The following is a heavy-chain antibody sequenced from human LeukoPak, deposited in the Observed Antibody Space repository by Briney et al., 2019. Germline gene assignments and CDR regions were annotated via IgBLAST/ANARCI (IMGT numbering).Heavy chain of an antibody. CDR3: ARELSSSSIALPSDY. V-gene: IGHV3-21*01. CDR1: GFTFSSYS. CDR2: ISSSSSYI. D-gene: IGHD6-6*01. Sequence: PGGSLRLSCAASGFTFSSYSMNWVRQAPGKGLEWVPSISSSSSYIYYADSVKGRFTISRDNAKNSLYLQMNSLRAEDTAVYYCARELSSSSIALPSDYWGQGTLVTVSS. J-gene: IGHJ4*02.